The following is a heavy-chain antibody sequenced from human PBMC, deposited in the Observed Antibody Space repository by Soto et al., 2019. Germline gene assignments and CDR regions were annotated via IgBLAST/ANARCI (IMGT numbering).Heavy chain of an antibody. D-gene: IGHD3-10*01. V-gene: IGHV3-23*01. J-gene: IGHJ6*02. CDR2: ISGSGGST. Sequence: LRLSCAASGFTFSSYAMSWVRQAPGKGLEWVSAISGSGGSTYYADSVKGRFTISRDNSKNTLYLQMNSLRAEDTAVYYCAKYGSGSYHYYYYGMDVWGQGTTVTVSS. CDR3: AKYGSGSYHYYYYGMDV. CDR1: GFTFSSYA.